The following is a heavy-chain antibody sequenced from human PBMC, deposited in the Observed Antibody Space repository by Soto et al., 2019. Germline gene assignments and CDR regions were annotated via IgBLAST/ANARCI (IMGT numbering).Heavy chain of an antibody. J-gene: IGHJ6*02. CDR1: GFTFSSYG. CDR3: AKDRHSNPFGYYYGMDV. V-gene: IGHV3-30*18. CDR2: ISYDGSNK. D-gene: IGHD4-4*01. Sequence: SLRLSCAASGFTFSSYGMHWVRQAPGKGLEWVAVISYDGSNKYYADSVKGRFTISRDNSKNTLYLQMNSLRAEDTAVYYCAKDRHSNPFGYYYGMDVWGQGTTVTVSS.